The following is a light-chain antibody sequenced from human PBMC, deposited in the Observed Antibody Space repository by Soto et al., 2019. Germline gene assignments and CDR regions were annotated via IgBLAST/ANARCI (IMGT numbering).Light chain of an antibody. CDR2: DAS. Sequence: EIVLTQSPATLSLSPGERATLSCRVSQSVSSYLAWYQQKPGQAPSLLISDASNRATGIPARFSGSGSGTDFTLTISSLEPEDFAVYYCQQRSNWPITFGQGTRLEIK. CDR3: QQRSNWPIT. CDR1: QSVSSY. J-gene: IGKJ5*01. V-gene: IGKV3-11*01.